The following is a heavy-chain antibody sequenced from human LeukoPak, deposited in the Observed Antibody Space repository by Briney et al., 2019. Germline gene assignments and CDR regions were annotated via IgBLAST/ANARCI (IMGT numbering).Heavy chain of an antibody. D-gene: IGHD4-11*01. J-gene: IGHJ4*02. V-gene: IGHV1-2*02. CDR1: GYTFTGHY. CDR3: ARDNYGIGDY. CDR2: VNPNSGGT. Sequence: GASVKVSCKASGYTFTGHYIHWVRQAPGQGLEWMGWVNPNSGGTNYAQKYQGRVTMTRDTSITTACMDLSSLRSDDTAVYYCARDNYGIGDYWGQGTLVTVSS.